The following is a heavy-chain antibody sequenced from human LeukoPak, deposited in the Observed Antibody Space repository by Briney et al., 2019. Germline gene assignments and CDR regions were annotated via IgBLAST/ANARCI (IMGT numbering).Heavy chain of an antibody. CDR2: ITTTSEYI. CDR3: ARSGGSGSNYQLRYNCFDS. D-gene: IGHD3-10*01. J-gene: IGHJ5*01. CDR1: GFTFNSFG. Sequence: SGGSLRLSCAASGFTFNSFGMHWVRQAPGKGLEWLSSITTTSEYIYYAGSLKGRFTVSRDNAKKSLYLQMDNLRAEDTAVYYCARSGGSGSNYQLRYNCFDSWGQGTLVSVSS. V-gene: IGHV3-21*01.